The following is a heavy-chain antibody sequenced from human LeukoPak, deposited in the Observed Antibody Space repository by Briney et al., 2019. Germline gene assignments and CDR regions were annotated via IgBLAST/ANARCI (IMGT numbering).Heavy chain of an antibody. CDR1: GFTFSTHD. D-gene: IGHD6-13*01. J-gene: IGHJ1*01. CDR2: ISSSGSTI. V-gene: IGHV3-48*04. CDR3: ARDPLSSSWLEGYFQH. Sequence: GGSLRLSCAASGFTFSTHDLNWVRQAPGKGLEWVSYISSSGSTIYYADSVKGRFTISRDNAKNSLYLQMNSLRAEDTAVYYCARDPLSSSWLEGYFQHWGQGTLVTVSS.